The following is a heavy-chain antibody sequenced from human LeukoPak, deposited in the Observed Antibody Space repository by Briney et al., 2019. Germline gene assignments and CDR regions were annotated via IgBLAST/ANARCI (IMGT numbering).Heavy chain of an antibody. V-gene: IGHV1-69*04. CDR1: GGTFSSYA. J-gene: IGHJ4*02. Sequence: SVKVSCKASGGTFSSYAISWVRQAPGQGLEWMGRIIPILGIANYAQKFQGRVTITADKSTSTAYMELSSLRSEDTAVYYCARESFRVEEWLRFPLINWGQGTLVTVSS. CDR3: ARESFRVEEWLRFPLIN. CDR2: IIPILGIA. D-gene: IGHD5-12*01.